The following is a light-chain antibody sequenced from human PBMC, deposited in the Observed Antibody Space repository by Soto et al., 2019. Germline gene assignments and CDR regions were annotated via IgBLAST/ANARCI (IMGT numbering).Light chain of an antibody. CDR3: QQYDSSSVWT. Sequence: DIQMTQSPSTLSASVGDSVTITCRASQGISGWLAWYQQKAGKDPRLLIFDASSLMSGVPSRFSGSGYGTEFTLTINRLQPDDSETYDCQQYDSSSVWTFGQGTKV. CDR2: DAS. J-gene: IGKJ1*01. CDR1: QGISGW. V-gene: IGKV1-5*01.